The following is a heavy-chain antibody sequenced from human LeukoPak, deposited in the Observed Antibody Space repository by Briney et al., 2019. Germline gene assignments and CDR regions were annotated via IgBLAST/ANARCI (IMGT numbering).Heavy chain of an antibody. V-gene: IGHV4-4*02. J-gene: IGHJ4*02. Sequence: SETLSLTCGVSGGSITSTNYWTWVRQPPGKGLEWIGEVNLQGSTNYNPSLKSRVTMSIDTSKNQLSLKLTSVTAADTAVYYCARDGGVAVAGTVDFWGQGTLVTVSS. D-gene: IGHD6-19*01. CDR3: ARDGGVAVAGTVDF. CDR1: GGSITSTNY. CDR2: VNLQGST.